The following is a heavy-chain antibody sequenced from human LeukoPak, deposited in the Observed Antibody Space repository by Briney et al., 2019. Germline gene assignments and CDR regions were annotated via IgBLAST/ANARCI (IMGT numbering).Heavy chain of an antibody. CDR2: ISYDGSNK. Sequence: GGSLRLSCAASGFTFSSYAMRWVRQAPGKGLEWVAVISYDGSNKYYADSVKGRFTISRDNSKNTLYLQMNSLGAEDTAVYYCAREGGEQWLLGYYYYGMDVWSQGTTVTVSS. D-gene: IGHD6-19*01. CDR3: AREGGEQWLLGYYYYGMDV. J-gene: IGHJ6*02. CDR1: GFTFSSYA. V-gene: IGHV3-30-3*01.